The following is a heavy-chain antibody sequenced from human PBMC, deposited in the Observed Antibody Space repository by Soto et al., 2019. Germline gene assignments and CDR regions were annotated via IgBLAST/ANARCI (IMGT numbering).Heavy chain of an antibody. J-gene: IGHJ6*03. CDR3: AGTTSHQWYYMDV. CDR2: TYYRSRWYN. CDR1: GDSVSSNSAA. V-gene: IGHV6-1*01. D-gene: IGHD1-7*01. Sequence: QVPLQESGPGLVKPSQTLSLTCAISGDSVSSNSAAWNWIRLSPSGGLEWLARTYYRSRWYNDYAVSVRSRITVDPDTSKNQFSLQLTSVTPEDTAVYYCAGTTSHQWYYMDVWGKGTTVTVSS.